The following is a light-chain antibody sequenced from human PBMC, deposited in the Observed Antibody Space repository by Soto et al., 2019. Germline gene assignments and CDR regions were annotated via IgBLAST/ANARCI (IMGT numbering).Light chain of an antibody. CDR1: SSDFGNYNF. J-gene: IGLJ3*02. CDR2: EAT. V-gene: IGLV2-23*01. Sequence: QSALTQPASVSGSPGQSITISCTGTSSDFGNYNFVSWYQQSPGNAPKLMLYEATKLHSGVSNRFSGSKSGNTASLTISGLQAEDEADYYCCAYAGRSTLGFGVGTQLTVL. CDR3: CAYAGRSTLG.